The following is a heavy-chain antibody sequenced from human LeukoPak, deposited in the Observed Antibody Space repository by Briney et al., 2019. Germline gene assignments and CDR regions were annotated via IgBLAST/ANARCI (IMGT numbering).Heavy chain of an antibody. Sequence: ASVKVSCTASGYTFTSYDINWVRQATGQGLEWMGWMNPNSGNTGYAQKFQGRVTMTRNTSISTAYMELSSLRSEGTAVYYCARECSGGSCYEDDYWGQGTLVTVSS. CDR3: ARECSGGSCYEDDY. J-gene: IGHJ4*02. CDR1: GYTFTSYD. CDR2: MNPNSGNT. V-gene: IGHV1-8*01. D-gene: IGHD2-15*01.